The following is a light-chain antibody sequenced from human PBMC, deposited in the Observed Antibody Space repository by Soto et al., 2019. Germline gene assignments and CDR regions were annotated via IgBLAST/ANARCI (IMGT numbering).Light chain of an antibody. V-gene: IGKV3-20*01. CDR2: GVS. CDR1: RSLSSTS. CDR3: QQYGSSPRT. J-gene: IGKJ1*01. Sequence: EIVLTQSPCTLSLSPGERAALSCRASRSLSSTSLAWYQQRPGQAPRLLIYGVSSRATGIPDRFSGSGSGTDFTLTINRLEPDDFAVYYCQQYGSSPRTFGQGTKVEIK.